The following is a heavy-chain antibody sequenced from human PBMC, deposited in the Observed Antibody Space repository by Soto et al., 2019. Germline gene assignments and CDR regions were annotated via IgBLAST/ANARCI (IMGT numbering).Heavy chain of an antibody. CDR2: IIPIFGTT. Sequence: QVQLVQSGAEVKKPGSSVKVSCKPSGGTFSSYAITWVRQAPGLGLEWMGGIIPIFGTTSYAQKFQGRVTNTVDEATSTAHMELSSVRSEDTAVYYCARGSYYGSGSYYSYYYYGMDVWGQGTTVTVSS. V-gene: IGHV1-69*01. CDR1: GGTFSSYA. D-gene: IGHD3-10*01. CDR3: ARGSYYGSGSYYSYYYYGMDV. J-gene: IGHJ6*02.